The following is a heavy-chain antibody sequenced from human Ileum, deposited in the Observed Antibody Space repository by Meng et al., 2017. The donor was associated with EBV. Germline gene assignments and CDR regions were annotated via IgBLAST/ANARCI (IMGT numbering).Heavy chain of an antibody. J-gene: IGHJ4*02. V-gene: IGHV4-39*07. D-gene: IGHD1-14*01. CDR3: ARDPTGGEDHQRV. CDR1: GDSISNSDYY. Sequence: QPQLQESGPGLVKPSETLSLTCTVSGDSISNSDYYWDWIRQSPGKGLEWIGKIYHSGITIYNPSLKSRVTMSVDNYKNQFSLKLNSMTAADTAVYYCARDPTGGEDHQRVWGQGTLVTVSS. CDR2: IYHSGIT.